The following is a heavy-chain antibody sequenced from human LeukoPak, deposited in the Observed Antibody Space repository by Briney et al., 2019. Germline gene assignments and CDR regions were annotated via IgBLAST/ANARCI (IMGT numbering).Heavy chain of an antibody. D-gene: IGHD5-24*01. Sequence: PGGSLRLSCAASGFTFSSYSFNWVRQVPGKGLEWVSSITTTFYTYYTDSVKGRFTISRDNAKNTLYLQMYSLRAEDTAAYYCVRDGDDYNFDYWGQGSLVTVSS. J-gene: IGHJ4*02. CDR2: ITTTFYT. CDR1: GFTFSSYS. CDR3: VRDGDDYNFDY. V-gene: IGHV3-21*01.